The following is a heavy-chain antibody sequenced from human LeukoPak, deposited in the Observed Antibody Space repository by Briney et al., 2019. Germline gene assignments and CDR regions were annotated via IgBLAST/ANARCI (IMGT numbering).Heavy chain of an antibody. CDR2: ISWNSGSI. CDR3: AKDSYGSGPWYFDL. Sequence: PGGSLRLSCAASGFTFDDYAMHWVRQAPGKGLEWVSGISWNSGSIGYADSVKGRFTISRDNAKNSLYLQMNSLRAEDTALYYCAKDSYGSGPWYFDLWGRGTLVTVSS. D-gene: IGHD3-10*01. CDR1: GFTFDDYA. J-gene: IGHJ2*01. V-gene: IGHV3-9*01.